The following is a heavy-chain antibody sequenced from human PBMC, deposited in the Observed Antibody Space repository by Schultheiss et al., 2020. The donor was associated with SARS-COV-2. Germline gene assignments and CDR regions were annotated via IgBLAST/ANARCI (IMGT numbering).Heavy chain of an antibody. D-gene: IGHD2/OR15-2a*01. Sequence: GGSLRLSCAASGFTFSSYSMNWVRQAPGKGLEWVSYISTSSSTIYYADSVKGRFTISRDNAKNSLYLQMNGLTTDDTAIYYCATYLLCNTSRCLPTPFDYWGQGTPVTVSS. CDR3: ATYLLCNTSRCLPTPFDY. J-gene: IGHJ4*02. V-gene: IGHV3-48*01. CDR2: ISTSSSTI. CDR1: GFTFSSYS.